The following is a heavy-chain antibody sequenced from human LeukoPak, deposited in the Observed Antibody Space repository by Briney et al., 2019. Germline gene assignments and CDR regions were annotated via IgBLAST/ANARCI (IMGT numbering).Heavy chain of an antibody. D-gene: IGHD6-13*01. CDR3: ARPVSSSWLQFDY. CDR2: IYYSGST. Sequence: SETLSLTCTVSGGSISSSSYYWGWIRQPPGKGLEWIGSIYYSGSTYYNPSLKSRVTISVDTSKNQFSLKLSSVTAADTAVYYCARPVSSSWLQFDYWGQGTLVTVSS. CDR1: GGSISSSSYY. V-gene: IGHV4-39*07. J-gene: IGHJ4*02.